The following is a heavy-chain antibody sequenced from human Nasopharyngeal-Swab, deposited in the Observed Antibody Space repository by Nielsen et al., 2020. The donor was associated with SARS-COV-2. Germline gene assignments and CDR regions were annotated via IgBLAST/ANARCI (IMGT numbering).Heavy chain of an antibody. CDR3: AREVRGYAYGTRSFDI. CDR1: GGSISSYY. D-gene: IGHD5-18*01. Sequence: SETLSLTCTVSGGSISSYYWSWIRQPAGKGLEWIGRIYTSGSTNYNPSLKSRVTISVDTSKNQFSLKLSSVTAADTAVYYCAREVRGYAYGTRSFDIWGQGTMVTVSS. CDR2: IYTSGST. J-gene: IGHJ3*02. V-gene: IGHV4-4*07.